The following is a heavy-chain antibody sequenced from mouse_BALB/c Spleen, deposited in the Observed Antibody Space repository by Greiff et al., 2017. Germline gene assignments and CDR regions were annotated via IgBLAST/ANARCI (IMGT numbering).Heavy chain of an antibody. CDR3: VLLRPYYFDY. Sequence: GQGLEWIGEINPSNGRTNYNEKFKSKATLTVDKSSSTAYMQLSSLTSEDSAVYYCVLLRPYYFDYWGQGTTLTVSS. V-gene: IGHV1S81*02. J-gene: IGHJ2*01. D-gene: IGHD1-2*01. CDR2: INPSNGRT.